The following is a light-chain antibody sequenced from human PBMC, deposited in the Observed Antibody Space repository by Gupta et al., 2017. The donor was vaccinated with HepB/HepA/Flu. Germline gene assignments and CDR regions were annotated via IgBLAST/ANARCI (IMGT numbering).Light chain of an antibody. CDR2: WAS. CDR1: QSVLYSSNNKNY. J-gene: IGKJ3*01. Sequence: DIVMTQSPDSLAVSLGERATINCKSSQSVLYSSNNKNYLAWYQQKPGQPPKLLIYWASTRESGVPDRFNGSGSGTEFTLTISSLQAEDVAVYYCQQYYSTPLTFGPGTKVDIK. CDR3: QQYYSTPLT. V-gene: IGKV4-1*01.